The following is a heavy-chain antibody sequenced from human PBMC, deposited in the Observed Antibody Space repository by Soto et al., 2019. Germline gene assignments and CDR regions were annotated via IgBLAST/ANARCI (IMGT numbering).Heavy chain of an antibody. D-gene: IGHD2-15*01. Sequence: SETLSLTCAVYGGSFSGYYWSWIRQPPGKGLEWIGEINHSGSTNYNPSLKSRVTISVDTSKNQFSLKLSPVTAADTAVYYCARVVGVWPYYYYYGMDVWGQGTTVTVSS. CDR1: GGSFSGYY. CDR3: ARVVGVWPYYYYYGMDV. J-gene: IGHJ6*02. V-gene: IGHV4-34*01. CDR2: INHSGST.